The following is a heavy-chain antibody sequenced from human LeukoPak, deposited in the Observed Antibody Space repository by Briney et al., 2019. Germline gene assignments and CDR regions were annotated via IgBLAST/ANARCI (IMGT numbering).Heavy chain of an antibody. V-gene: IGHV3-7*03. Sequence: PGGSLRLSCGASGFTFSSYWMSWVRKAPGKGLEWVANIKQDGSEKYYVDSVKGRFTISRDNAKNSLYLQMNSLRAEDTAVYYCARDPDGVAFDIWGQGTMVTVSS. D-gene: IGHD3-3*01. CDR1: GFTFSSYW. J-gene: IGHJ3*02. CDR3: ARDPDGVAFDI. CDR2: IKQDGSEK.